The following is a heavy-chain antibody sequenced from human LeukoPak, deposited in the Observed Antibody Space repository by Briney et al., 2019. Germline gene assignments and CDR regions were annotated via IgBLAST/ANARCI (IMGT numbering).Heavy chain of an antibody. CDR1: GFTFSSYA. CDR3: AKDLFPGYSYGRPNSY. J-gene: IGHJ4*02. V-gene: IGHV3-23*01. CDR2: ISGSGGST. D-gene: IGHD5-18*01. Sequence: GGSLRLPCAASGFTFSSYAMSWVRQAPGKGLEWVSAISGSGGSTYYADSVKGRFTISRDNSKNTLYLQMNSLRAEDTAVYYCAKDLFPGYSYGRPNSYWGQGTLVTVSS.